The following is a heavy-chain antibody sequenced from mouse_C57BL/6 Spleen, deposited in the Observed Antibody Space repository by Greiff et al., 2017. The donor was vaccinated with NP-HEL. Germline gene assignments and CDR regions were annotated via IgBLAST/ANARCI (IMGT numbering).Heavy chain of an antibody. CDR1: GYTFTSYW. CDR3: AISGIYYGNSWFAY. D-gene: IGHD2-1*01. J-gene: IGHJ3*01. V-gene: IGHV1-74*01. Sequence: QVQLQQPGAELVKPGASVKVSCKASGYTFTSYWMHWVKQRPGQGLEWIGRIHPSDSDTNYNQKFKGKATLTVDKSSSTAYMQRSSLTSEDSAVYYCAISGIYYGNSWFAYWGQGTLVTVSA. CDR2: IHPSDSDT.